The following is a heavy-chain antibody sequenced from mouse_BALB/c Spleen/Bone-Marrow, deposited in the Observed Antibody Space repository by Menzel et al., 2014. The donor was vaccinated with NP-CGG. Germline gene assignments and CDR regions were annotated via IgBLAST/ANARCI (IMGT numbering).Heavy chain of an antibody. D-gene: IGHD2-3*01. CDR2: IDPSDSET. CDR3: ARGDDGYYGDY. CDR1: GYSFTSYW. Sequence: QVQLQQPGTQLVRPGASVKISCKASGYSFTSYWMHWVKQRPGQGLEWIGMIDPSDSETRLNQKFKDKATLTVDKSSSTAYMQLSSPTSEDSAVYYCARGDDGYYGDYWGQGTTLTVSS. J-gene: IGHJ2*01. V-gene: IGHV1S127*01.